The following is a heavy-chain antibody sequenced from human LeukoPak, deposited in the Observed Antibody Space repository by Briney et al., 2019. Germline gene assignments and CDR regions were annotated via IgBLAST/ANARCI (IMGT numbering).Heavy chain of an antibody. J-gene: IGHJ4*02. D-gene: IGHD4-17*01. CDR2: VSYTGGMT. CDR3: AKDGRSDLGDHHEYFDY. V-gene: IGHV3-23*01. Sequence: GGSLRLPCAASGFPFSSYAMSWVRQAPGKGLEWVSAVSYTGGMTYYADSVKGRFTISRDNSKNTLYLQMNGLRAEDTAVYYCAKDGRSDLGDHHEYFDYWGQGTLVTVSS. CDR1: GFPFSSYA.